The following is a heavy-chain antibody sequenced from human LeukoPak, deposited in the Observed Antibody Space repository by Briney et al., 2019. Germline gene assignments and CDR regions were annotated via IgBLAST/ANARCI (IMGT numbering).Heavy chain of an antibody. J-gene: IGHJ4*02. CDR1: GGSFTTYY. CDR2: IDSSGTT. D-gene: IGHD3-10*01. CDR3: ARDAKYYYGSRTFFFYEY. Sequence: SETLSLTCTVSGGSFTTYYWSWIRQPAGKGLEWIGHIDSSGTTNYNPSLKSRVTMSTDTSKNQFSLKLSSVTAADTAIYYCARDAKYYYGSRTFFFYEYWGQGTLLTVFS. V-gene: IGHV4-4*07.